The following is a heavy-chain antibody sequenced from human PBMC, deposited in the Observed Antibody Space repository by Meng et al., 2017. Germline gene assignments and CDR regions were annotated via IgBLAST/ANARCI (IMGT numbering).Heavy chain of an antibody. CDR1: GGSFSGYY. Sequence: TRSLTGAVYGGSFSGYYWSWIRQPPGKGLEGIGEINHSGSTNYNPSLKSRVTISVDTSKNQFSLKLSSVPAADTAVYYCARDSVGASPFDYWGQGTLVTVSS. CDR2: INHSGST. J-gene: IGHJ4*02. CDR3: ARDSVGASPFDY. V-gene: IGHV4-34*01. D-gene: IGHD1-26*01.